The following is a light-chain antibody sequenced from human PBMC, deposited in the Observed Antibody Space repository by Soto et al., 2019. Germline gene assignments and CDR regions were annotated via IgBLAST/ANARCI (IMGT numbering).Light chain of an antibody. CDR2: DAS. V-gene: IGKV1-13*02. Sequence: AAQLTQSPSSLSASVGDRVTISCRASQGIGSALAWYQQKPGKAPKVLIYDASSLKSGVPSRFRGSGSGTDFTLTISSLQPEDFATYYCQQFNSFPLTFGGGTKVEIK. CDR3: QQFNSFPLT. CDR1: QGIGSA. J-gene: IGKJ4*01.